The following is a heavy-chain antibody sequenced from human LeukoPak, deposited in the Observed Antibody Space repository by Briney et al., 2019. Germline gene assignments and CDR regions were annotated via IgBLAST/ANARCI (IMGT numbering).Heavy chain of an antibody. V-gene: IGHV3-23*01. CDR1: GFTFSSFA. D-gene: IGHD6-13*01. CDR2: ISGRGERS. J-gene: IGHJ3*02. Sequence: PGGSLRLSCAASGFTFSSFAMSWVRQAPGKGLEWVSDISGRGERSCDGDSVKGRFTSSRDNSKITLDLQMNSLRAEDTAVYYCANERAGAWIDAFHIWGQGTTVTVSS. CDR3: ANERAGAWIDAFHI.